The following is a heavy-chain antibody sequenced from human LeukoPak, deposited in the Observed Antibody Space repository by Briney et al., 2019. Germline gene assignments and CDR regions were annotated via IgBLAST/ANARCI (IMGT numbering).Heavy chain of an antibody. Sequence: SETLSLTCTVSGGSISSSSYYWGWIRQPPGKGLEWIGYIYYSGSTNYNPSLKSRVTISVDTSKNQFSLKLSSVTAADTAVYYCARGWYSSAHYYFDYWGQGTLVTVSS. CDR3: ARGWYSSAHYYFDY. CDR1: GGSISSSSYY. J-gene: IGHJ4*02. V-gene: IGHV4-61*05. D-gene: IGHD6-19*01. CDR2: IYYSGST.